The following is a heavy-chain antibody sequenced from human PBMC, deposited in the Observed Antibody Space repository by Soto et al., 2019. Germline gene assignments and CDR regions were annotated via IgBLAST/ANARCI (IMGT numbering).Heavy chain of an antibody. J-gene: IGHJ4*02. Sequence: QVQLVQSGDEVKKPGASVKVSCKASGYPFTTYGITWVRQAPGQGLEWMGWISTYNGNTNYAQSLQGRVTMTRETSSTTAYMELMSLRSDDTAVYYCARVMTTFGVVSKGPDHWGQGTLVTVSS. CDR3: ARVMTTFGVVSKGPDH. CDR2: ISTYNGNT. V-gene: IGHV1-18*04. D-gene: IGHD3-3*01. CDR1: GYPFTTYG.